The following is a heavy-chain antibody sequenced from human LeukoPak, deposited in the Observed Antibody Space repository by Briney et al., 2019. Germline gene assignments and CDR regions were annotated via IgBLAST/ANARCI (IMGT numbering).Heavy chain of an antibody. V-gene: IGHV3-48*01. CDR2: ISSSSSTI. CDR3: AKVAFSQGYSSGPGDYFDY. J-gene: IGHJ4*02. CDR1: GFTFSSYS. Sequence: GGSLRLSCAASGFTFSSYSMNWVRQAPGKGLEWVSYISSSSSTIYYADSVKGRFTISRENSKKTVHLQMNSLRAEDTAVYYCAKVAFSQGYSSGPGDYFDYWGQGTLVTVSS. D-gene: IGHD6-19*01.